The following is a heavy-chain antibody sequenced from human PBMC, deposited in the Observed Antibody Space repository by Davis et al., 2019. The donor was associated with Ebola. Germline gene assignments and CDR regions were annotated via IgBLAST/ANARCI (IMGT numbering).Heavy chain of an antibody. CDR3: ARAQFPTTSDH. CDR2: INPHNGNT. D-gene: IGHD1-1*01. V-gene: IGHV1-18*04. CDR1: GYTFTNYG. J-gene: IGHJ4*02. Sequence: ASVKVSCKTSGYTFTNYGITWVRQAPGQGLEWMGWINPHNGNTNYAQNVQGRVTMTTDTSTSTAYMEVGSLRSDDTAVYYCARAQFPTTSDHWGKGTLVTVSS.